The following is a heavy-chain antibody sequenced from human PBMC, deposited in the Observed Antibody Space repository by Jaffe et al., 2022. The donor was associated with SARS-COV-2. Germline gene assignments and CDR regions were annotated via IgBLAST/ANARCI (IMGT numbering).Heavy chain of an antibody. CDR3: ARDGGSYYDY. D-gene: IGHD1-26*01. CDR1: GFTFSSYA. J-gene: IGHJ4*02. CDR2: ISSNGGST. V-gene: IGHV3-64*01. Sequence: EVQLVESGGGLVQPGGSLRLSCAASGFTFSSYAMHWVRQAPGKGLEYVSAISSNGGSTYYANSVKGRFTISRDNSKNTLYLQMGSLRAEDMAVYYCARDGGSYYDYWGQGTLVTVSS.